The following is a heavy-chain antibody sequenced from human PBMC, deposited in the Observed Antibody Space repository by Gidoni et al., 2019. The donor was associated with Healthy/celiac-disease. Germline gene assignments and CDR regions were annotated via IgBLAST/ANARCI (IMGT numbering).Heavy chain of an antibody. CDR1: GFTFSSYS. CDR3: ARDRRYYDSSGYSYYGMDV. J-gene: IGHJ6*02. Sequence: EVQLVESGGGLVKPGGSLRLSCAASGFTFSSYSMTWVRQAPGKGLEWVSSISSSSSYIYYADSVKGRFTISRDNAKNSLYLQMNSLRAEDTAVYYCARDRRYYDSSGYSYYGMDVWGQGTTVTVSS. D-gene: IGHD3-22*01. CDR2: ISSSSSYI. V-gene: IGHV3-21*01.